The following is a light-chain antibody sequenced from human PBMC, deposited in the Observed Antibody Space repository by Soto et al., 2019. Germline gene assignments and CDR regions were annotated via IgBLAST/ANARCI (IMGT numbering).Light chain of an antibody. CDR3: QRYNSFST. J-gene: IGKJ1*01. V-gene: IGKV1-5*01. Sequence: DIQMTQSPSTLSASVGDRVTITCRASQSISNWLAWYQQKPGKAPNLLIYDASTLQGGVPSRFSGSGSGTEFTLTISSLQPDDFATYYCQRYNSFSTFGQGTKVDIK. CDR1: QSISNW. CDR2: DAS.